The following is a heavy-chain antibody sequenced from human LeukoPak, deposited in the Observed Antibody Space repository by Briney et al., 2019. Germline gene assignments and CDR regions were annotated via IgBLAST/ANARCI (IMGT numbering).Heavy chain of an antibody. CDR2: VFHSGST. Sequence: SETLSLTCSVSGDSISTNEWWGWVRQPPGKGLEWIGAVFHSGSTNYNPSLKSRVTISIDKSKNQFSLEVTSVTAADTAIYYCARDLAVAGTNYFDFWGQGVLVTVSS. J-gene: IGHJ4*02. D-gene: IGHD6-19*01. CDR3: ARDLAVAGTNYFDF. CDR1: GDSISTNEW. V-gene: IGHV4-4*02.